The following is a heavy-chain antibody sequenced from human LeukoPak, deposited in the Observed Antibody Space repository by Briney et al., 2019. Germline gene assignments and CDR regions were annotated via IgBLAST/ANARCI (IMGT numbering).Heavy chain of an antibody. CDR2: VHPDTGYA. CDR1: GYPFTTYE. J-gene: IGHJ5*02. D-gene: IGHD1-14*01. CDR3: ARGPRNDL. Sequence: ASVKVSCKTSGYPFTTYEINWVRQAAGQGLEWMGWVHPDTGYADYAQKFQGRVTMTSDTSISTAYMELSSLRSDDTAVCFCARGPRNDLWGQGTLVTVSS. V-gene: IGHV1-8*01.